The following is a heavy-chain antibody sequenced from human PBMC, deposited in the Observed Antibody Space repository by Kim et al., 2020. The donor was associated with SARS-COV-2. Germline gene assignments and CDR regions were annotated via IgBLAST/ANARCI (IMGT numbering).Heavy chain of an antibody. D-gene: IGHD3-22*01. J-gene: IGHJ6*02. CDR3: ARGGDSSGYEYRYYYYGMDV. CDR1: GGSISSYY. Sequence: SETLSLTCAVSGGSISSYYWSWIRQPPGKGLEWIGYIYNSGSTKYNPSLNSRVTISLGTSKKQFSLKLSSVTAADTAVYYCARGGDSSGYEYRYYYYGMDVWGQGTTVTVSS. V-gene: IGHV4-59*01. CDR2: IYNSGST.